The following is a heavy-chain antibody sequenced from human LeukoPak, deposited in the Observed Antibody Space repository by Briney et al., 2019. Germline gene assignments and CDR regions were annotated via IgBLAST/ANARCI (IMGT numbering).Heavy chain of an antibody. CDR3: ARDLDSSGYFTEDY. Sequence: ASVKVPCKASGYTFTGYYMHWVRQAPGQGLEWTGWINPNSGGTNYAQKFQGRVTMTRDTSISTAYMELSRLRSDDTAVYYCARDLDSSGYFTEDYWGQGILVTVSS. CDR2: INPNSGGT. V-gene: IGHV1-2*02. CDR1: GYTFTGYY. D-gene: IGHD3-22*01. J-gene: IGHJ4*02.